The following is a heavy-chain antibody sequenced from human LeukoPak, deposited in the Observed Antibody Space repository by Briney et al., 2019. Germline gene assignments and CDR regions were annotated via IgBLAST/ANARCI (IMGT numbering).Heavy chain of an antibody. CDR1: GGSISSYY. CDR2: IYYSGST. V-gene: IGHV4-59*01. J-gene: IGHJ5*02. CDR3: ARVRPHDFWSGYYHNWFDP. D-gene: IGHD3-3*01. Sequence: NPSETLSLTCTVSGGSISSYYWSWIRQPPGKGLEWIGYIYYSGSTNYNPSLKSRVTISVDTSKNQFSLKLSSVTAADTAVYYCARVRPHDFWSGYYHNWFDPWGQGTLVTVSS.